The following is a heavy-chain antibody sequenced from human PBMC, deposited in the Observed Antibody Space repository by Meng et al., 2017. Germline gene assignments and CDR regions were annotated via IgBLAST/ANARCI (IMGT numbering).Heavy chain of an antibody. CDR2: IRSKTGSYVT. D-gene: IGHD2-15*01. CDR1: GFIFSDSD. V-gene: IGHV3-73*01. Sequence: GGSLRLSCVVSGFIFSDSDVHWVRQASGRGLEWVGRIRSKTGSYVTAFAASVKGRCTISRDDSENTAYLYLSSLKTEDTAVYYCTVYSRGHIWGQGTLVTV. CDR3: TVYSRGHI. J-gene: IGHJ3*02.